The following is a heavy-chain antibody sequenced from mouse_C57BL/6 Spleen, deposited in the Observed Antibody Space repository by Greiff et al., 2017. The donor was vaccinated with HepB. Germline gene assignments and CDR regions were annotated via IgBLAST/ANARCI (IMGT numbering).Heavy chain of an antibody. CDR3: ARWGYGNYGGFFDY. Sequence: VKLVESGPELVKPGASVKISCKASGYAFSSSWMNWVKQRPGKGLEWIGRIYPGDGDTNYNGKFKGKATLTADKSSSTAYMQLSSLTSEDSAVYFCARWGYGNYGGFFDYWGQGTTLTVSS. J-gene: IGHJ2*01. CDR2: IYPGDGDT. D-gene: IGHD2-10*02. CDR1: GYAFSSSW. V-gene: IGHV1-82*01.